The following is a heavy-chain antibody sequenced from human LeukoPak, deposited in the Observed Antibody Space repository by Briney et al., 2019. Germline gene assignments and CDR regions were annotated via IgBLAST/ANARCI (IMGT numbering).Heavy chain of an antibody. D-gene: IGHD3-22*01. J-gene: IGHJ4*02. V-gene: IGHV3-33*01. CDR1: GFTFSNYG. CDR3: AMESSGYFDCFDY. Sequence: GRSLRLSCAASGFTFSNYGIHWVRQAPGKGLEWVGVIWHDGSNKYYADSVKGRFTISRDNSKNTLYLQMNSLRAEDTAVYYCAMESSGYFDCFDYWGQGTLVTVSS. CDR2: IWHDGSNK.